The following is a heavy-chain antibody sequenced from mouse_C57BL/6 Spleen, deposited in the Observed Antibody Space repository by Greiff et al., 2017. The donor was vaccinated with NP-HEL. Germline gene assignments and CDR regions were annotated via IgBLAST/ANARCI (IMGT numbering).Heavy chain of an antibody. D-gene: IGHD1-1*01. Sequence: QVQLQQSGAELVRPGSSVKLSCKASGYTFTSYWMHWVKQRPIQGLEWIGNIDPSDSETHYNQKFKDKATLTVDKSSSTAYMQLSSLTSEDSAVYYCARGRVTTVVDYYAMDYWGQGTSVTVSS. V-gene: IGHV1-52*01. J-gene: IGHJ4*01. CDR1: GYTFTSYW. CDR2: IDPSDSET. CDR3: ARGRVTTVVDYYAMDY.